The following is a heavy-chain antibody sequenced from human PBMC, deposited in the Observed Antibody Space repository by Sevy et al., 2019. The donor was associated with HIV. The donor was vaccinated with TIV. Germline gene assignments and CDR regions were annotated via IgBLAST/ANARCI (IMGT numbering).Heavy chain of an antibody. CDR3: ARERRSSGIDY. CDR2: IWYEGINK. J-gene: IGHJ4*01. CDR1: GFAFSTYG. Sequence: GGSLRLSCTASGFAFSTYGMHWVRQAPGKGLEWVAIIWYEGINKDYAEPVKGRSTISRDNSKNPLYLQMNSPRVDDSAGYYCARERRSSGIDYWGQGTLVTVSS. V-gene: IGHV3-33*01. D-gene: IGHD3-10*01.